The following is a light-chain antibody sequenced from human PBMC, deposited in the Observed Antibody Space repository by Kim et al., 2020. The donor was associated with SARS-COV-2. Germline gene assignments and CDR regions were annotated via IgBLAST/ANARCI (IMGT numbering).Light chain of an antibody. CDR3: QTWGTGIWV. CDR1: SGHGSYA. CDR2: LISDGSH. V-gene: IGLV4-69*01. J-gene: IGLJ3*02. Sequence: ASVKLTSTLRSGHGSYANKWHPQQPEKGPRYLMKLISDGSHSQGDGIPDRFSASSSDAERYLTISSHQSEDEADYYCQTWGTGIWVFGGGTQLTVL.